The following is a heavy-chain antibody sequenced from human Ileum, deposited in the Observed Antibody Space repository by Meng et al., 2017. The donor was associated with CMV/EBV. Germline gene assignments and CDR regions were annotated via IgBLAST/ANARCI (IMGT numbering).Heavy chain of an antibody. D-gene: IGHD5-18*01. CDR1: GQTLNSYD. J-gene: IGHJ4*02. CDR3: AREDTAMQVDY. V-gene: IGHV1-8*03. Sequence: SCKASGQTLNSYDINWVRQATGQGLEWMGWMNPNSGNTGYAQKFQGRVTINRNTSISTAYMELSSLRSEDTAVYYCAREDTAMQVDYWGQGTLVTVSS. CDR2: MNPNSGNT.